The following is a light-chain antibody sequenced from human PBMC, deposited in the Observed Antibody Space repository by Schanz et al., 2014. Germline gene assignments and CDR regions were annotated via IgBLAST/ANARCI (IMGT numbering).Light chain of an antibody. Sequence: ENVLTQSPGTLSLSPGERATLSCRASQSVIGNSLAWYQQRPGQAPRILIYGASSRATGIPERFSGSGSGTDFTLTISRLEPEDFAVYYCQQYGSSRGSFGQGTKLEIK. CDR2: GAS. V-gene: IGKV3-20*01. J-gene: IGKJ2*04. CDR1: QSVIGNS. CDR3: QQYGSSRGS.